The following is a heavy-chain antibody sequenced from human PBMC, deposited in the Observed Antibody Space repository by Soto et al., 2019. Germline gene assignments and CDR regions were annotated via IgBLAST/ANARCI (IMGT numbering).Heavy chain of an antibody. CDR2: ISSSGNTI. V-gene: IGHV3-11*01. CDR1: GFTFTDYY. CDR3: ARRLGFSGVGPSTSNWFDP. J-gene: IGHJ5*02. Sequence: QVQLVESGGGLVKPGGSLRLSCAASGFTFTDYYMSWMRQAPGKGLEWLSYISSSGNTIFYATSVKGRFTISRDNAKNSLSLQMNSLTDEDTAVYYCARRLGFSGVGPSTSNWFDPWGQGTLVTVSS. D-gene: IGHD1-26*01.